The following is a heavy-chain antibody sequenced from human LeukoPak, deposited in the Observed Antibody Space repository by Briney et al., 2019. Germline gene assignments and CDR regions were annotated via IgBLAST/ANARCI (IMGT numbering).Heavy chain of an antibody. Sequence: GGSLRLSCTASGFTFSSYGMHWVRQAPGKGLEWVSAISGSGGSTYYADSVKGRFTISRDKSKNTLYLQMNSLRAEDTAVYYCARGYSSGWYFDYWGQGTLVTVSS. J-gene: IGHJ4*02. D-gene: IGHD6-19*01. CDR2: ISGSGGST. CDR3: ARGYSSGWYFDY. V-gene: IGHV3-23*01. CDR1: GFTFSSYG.